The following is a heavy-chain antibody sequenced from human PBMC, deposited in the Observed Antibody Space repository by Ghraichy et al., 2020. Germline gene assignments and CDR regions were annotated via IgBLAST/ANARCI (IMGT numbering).Heavy chain of an antibody. J-gene: IGHJ4*02. CDR1: GYAISSGYF. CDR2: ISHSGST. Sequence: SETLSLTCAVSGYAISSGYFWGWIRQPPGKGLQWIGSISHSGSTYYNPSLKSRVTISVDTSKNHFSLKLTSVTAADTAVYYCARENYIWGSPPDWGQGTLVTVSS. CDR3: ARENYIWGSPPD. V-gene: IGHV4-38-2*02. D-gene: IGHD3-16*01.